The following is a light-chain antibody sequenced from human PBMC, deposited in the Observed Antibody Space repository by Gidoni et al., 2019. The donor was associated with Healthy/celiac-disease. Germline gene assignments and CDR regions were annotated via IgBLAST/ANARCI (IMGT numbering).Light chain of an antibody. Sequence: GDRVTITCRASQSISSWLAWYQQKPGKAPKLLIYDASSLESGVPSRFSGSGSGTEFTLTISSLQPDDFATYYCQQNNSYPWTFGQGTKVEIK. CDR1: QSISSW. V-gene: IGKV1-5*01. CDR2: DAS. CDR3: QQNNSYPWT. J-gene: IGKJ1*01.